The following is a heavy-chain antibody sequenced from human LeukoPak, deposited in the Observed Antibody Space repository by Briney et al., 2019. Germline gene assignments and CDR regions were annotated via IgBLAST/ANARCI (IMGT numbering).Heavy chain of an antibody. D-gene: IGHD4-17*01. J-gene: IGHJ4*02. Sequence: PGGSPRLSCAASGFTFSDYYMSWIRQAPGKGLEWVSYISSSGRTTDYVDSVKGRFTISRDNAKNSLYLQMNSLRAEDTAVYYCARYGDFFDYWGQGTLVTVSS. CDR2: ISSSGRTT. V-gene: IGHV3-11*04. CDR3: ARYGDFFDY. CDR1: GFTFSDYY.